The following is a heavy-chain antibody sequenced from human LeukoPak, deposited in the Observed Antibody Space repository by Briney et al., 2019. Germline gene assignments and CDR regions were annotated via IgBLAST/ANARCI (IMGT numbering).Heavy chain of an antibody. Sequence: GGSLRLSCAASGFTFSSYAMSWVRQAPGKGLEWVSAISGSGGSTYYAVSVKRRFTISRDNSKNTLYLQMNSLRAEDTAVYYCAKDSYSSGYNFDYWGQGTLVTVSS. J-gene: IGHJ4*02. CDR2: ISGSGGST. V-gene: IGHV3-23*01. CDR1: GFTFSSYA. CDR3: AKDSYSSGYNFDY. D-gene: IGHD6-19*01.